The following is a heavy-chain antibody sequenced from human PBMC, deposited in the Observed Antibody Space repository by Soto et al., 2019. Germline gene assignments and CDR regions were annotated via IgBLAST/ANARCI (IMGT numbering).Heavy chain of an antibody. CDR3: ARDLFRVRGPTNVYYYYYGMDV. Sequence: SVKVSCKASGGTFSSYAISWVRQAPGQGLEWMGGIIPIFGTANYAQKFQGRVTITADESTSTAYMELSSLRSEDTAVYYCARDLFRVRGPTNVYYYYYGMDVWGQGTTVTVSS. J-gene: IGHJ6*02. D-gene: IGHD3-10*01. V-gene: IGHV1-69*13. CDR1: GGTFSSYA. CDR2: IIPIFGTA.